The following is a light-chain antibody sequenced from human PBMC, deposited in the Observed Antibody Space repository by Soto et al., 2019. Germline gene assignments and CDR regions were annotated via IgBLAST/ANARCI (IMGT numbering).Light chain of an antibody. CDR2: TAS. Sequence: EIQMTQSPSSLSASIGDRVTITCRASQSIVKYLNWYQQKPGKAPDLLIYTASTLQSGAPSRFSGSGSGTDFTLTISSLQPEDFATYFCQQTYSIPHTFGQGTKLEIK. CDR1: QSIVKY. V-gene: IGKV1-39*01. CDR3: QQTYSIPHT. J-gene: IGKJ2*01.